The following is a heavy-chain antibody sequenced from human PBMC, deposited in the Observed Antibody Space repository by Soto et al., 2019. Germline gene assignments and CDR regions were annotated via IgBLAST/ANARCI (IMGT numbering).Heavy chain of an antibody. J-gene: IGHJ4*02. D-gene: IGHD5-12*01. CDR2: SXXSXTX. CDR1: GGSIRVQSYY. V-gene: IGHV4-39*07. CDR3: ARDIRGYSRALDY. Sequence: SETLSLTCTVSGGSIRVQSYYWTWIRQTPGKGLXWVXXSXXSXTXXXNXXLKGRVTISVDTSKNQYSLKLTSVTAAEAALYYCARDIRGYSRALDYWGQGTQVTVSS.